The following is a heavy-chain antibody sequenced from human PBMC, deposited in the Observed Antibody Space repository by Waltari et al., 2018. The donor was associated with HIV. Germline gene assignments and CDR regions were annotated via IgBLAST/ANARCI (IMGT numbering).Heavy chain of an antibody. CDR3: ARDSRDNSWSLNFFDP. J-gene: IGHJ5*02. D-gene: IGHD6-13*01. V-gene: IGHV3-21*01. Sequence: VQLVESGGGPVKPGGSLRLSCRASGSTFNSSSLNWVRQAPGKGLEWISSISSSGTFKHYADSVKGRFTISRDNANKSVYLQMNSLRAEDTAVYYCARDSRDNSWSLNFFDPWGQGTLVTVSS. CDR2: ISSSGTFK. CDR1: GSTFNSSS.